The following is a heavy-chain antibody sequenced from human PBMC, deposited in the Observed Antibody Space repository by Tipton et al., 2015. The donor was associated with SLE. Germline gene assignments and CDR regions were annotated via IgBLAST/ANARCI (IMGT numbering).Heavy chain of an antibody. CDR2: TYYSGSP. V-gene: IGHV4-31*03. CDR1: GGSISSGGYY. J-gene: IGHJ4*02. D-gene: IGHD3-10*01. Sequence: LRLSCNVSGGSISSGGYYWSWIRQHPGKGLEWIGYTYYSGSPYYNPSLKSRVTISVDRSKNQFSLKLSSVTAADTAVYYCARAEQGTGSYYRLVFEIWGQGTLVTVSS. CDR3: ARAEQGTGSYYRLVFEI.